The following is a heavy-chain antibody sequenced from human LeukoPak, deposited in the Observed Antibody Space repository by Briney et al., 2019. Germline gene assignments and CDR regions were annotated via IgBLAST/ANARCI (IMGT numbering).Heavy chain of an antibody. CDR2: IYTSGST. CDR3: ATQSLRNSYGSHYYYYYMDV. D-gene: IGHD5-18*01. CDR1: GGSISSYY. Sequence: SETLSLACTVSGGSISSYYWSWIRQPPGKGLEWIGYIYTSGSTNYNPSLKSRVTISVDTSKNQFSLKLSSVTAADTAVYYCATQSLRNSYGSHYYYYYMDVWGKGTTVTVSS. J-gene: IGHJ6*03. V-gene: IGHV4-4*09.